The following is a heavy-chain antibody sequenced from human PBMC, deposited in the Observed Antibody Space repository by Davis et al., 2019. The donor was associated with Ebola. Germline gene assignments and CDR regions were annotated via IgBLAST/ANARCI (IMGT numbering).Heavy chain of an antibody. D-gene: IGHD3-9*01. J-gene: IGHJ6*02. CDR1: GFTFSDYY. CDR3: ARDGSTWYDILTGYYYGMDV. V-gene: IGHV3-66*01. Sequence: GESLKISCAASGFTFSDYYMSWVRQAPGKGLEWVSVIYSGGSTYYADSVKGRFTISRDNSKNTLYLQMNSLRAEDTAVYYCARDGSTWYDILTGYYYGMDVWGQGTTVTVSS. CDR2: IYSGGST.